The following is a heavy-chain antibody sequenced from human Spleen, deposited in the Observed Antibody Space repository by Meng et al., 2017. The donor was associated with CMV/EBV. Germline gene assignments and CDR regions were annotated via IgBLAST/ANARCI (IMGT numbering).Heavy chain of an antibody. J-gene: IGHJ4*02. CDR1: TFSNYI. Sequence: TFSNYIISWVRQAPGQGLEWMGGIMPIFGTPKYAQKFQDRVMIIPDESTSTVYMELSSLRFEDTAMYYCARDWGYCSSTSCYPGGFDSWGQGTLVTVSS. CDR3: ARDWGYCSSTSCYPGGFDS. CDR2: IMPIFGTP. D-gene: IGHD2-2*01. V-gene: IGHV1-69*01.